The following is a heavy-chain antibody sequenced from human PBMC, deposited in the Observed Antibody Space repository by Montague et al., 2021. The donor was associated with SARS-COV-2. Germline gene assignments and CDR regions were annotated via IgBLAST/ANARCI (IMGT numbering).Heavy chain of an antibody. D-gene: IGHD3-3*01. Sequence: SETLSLTCTVSGGSISGYYWSWIRQPPGEGLEWIGYIYYSGRTNYNPSLKSRVTISVDTSKNQFSLKLSSVTAADTAVYYCASQVPDFWSGIDYWGQGTLVTVSS. J-gene: IGHJ4*02. CDR2: IYYSGRT. V-gene: IGHV4-59*01. CDR1: GGSISGYY. CDR3: ASQVPDFWSGIDY.